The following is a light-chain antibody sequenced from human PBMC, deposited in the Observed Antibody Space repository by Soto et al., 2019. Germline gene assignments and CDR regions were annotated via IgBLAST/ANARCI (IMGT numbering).Light chain of an antibody. Sequence: QSVLTQPASVSGSPGQSITISCTGTSSDVGGYNFVSWYQQHPDKVPKLLISDVSNRPSGISIRFSGSKSGNTASLTISGLQAEDEATYYCCSYTTSNTVHFGGGTKVTVL. V-gene: IGLV2-14*03. CDR3: CSYTTSNTVH. CDR2: DVS. J-gene: IGLJ2*01. CDR1: SSDVGGYNF.